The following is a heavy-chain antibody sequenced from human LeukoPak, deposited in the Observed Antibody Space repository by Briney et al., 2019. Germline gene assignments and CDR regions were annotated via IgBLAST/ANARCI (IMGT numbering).Heavy chain of an antibody. J-gene: IGHJ5*02. Sequence: PSETLSLTCAVYGGSFSGYYWSWIRQPPGKGLEWIGEINHSGSTNYNPSLKSRVTISVGTSKNQFSLKLSSVTAADTAVYYCARPRVGSLGATSGSYNWFDPWGQGTLVTVSS. CDR2: INHSGST. CDR3: ARPRVGSLGATSGSYNWFDP. V-gene: IGHV4-34*01. D-gene: IGHD1-26*01. CDR1: GGSFSGYY.